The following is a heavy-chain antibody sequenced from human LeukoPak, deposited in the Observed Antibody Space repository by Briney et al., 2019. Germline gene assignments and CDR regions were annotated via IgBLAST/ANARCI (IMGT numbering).Heavy chain of an antibody. CDR3: VRDRVADVPPYYYYMAV. CDR1: GFTFSDYY. V-gene: IGHV3-11*01. CDR2: ISGSGITI. D-gene: IGHD2-15*01. Sequence: GGSLRLSCAASGFTFSDYYMSGIGQAPAKGLDGVSRISGSGITIYYDDSMWGRLTNSRANANNSLFLQMNSLRAEDTAVYYCVRDRVADVPPYYYYMAVWSKGTTVTVSS. J-gene: IGHJ6*03.